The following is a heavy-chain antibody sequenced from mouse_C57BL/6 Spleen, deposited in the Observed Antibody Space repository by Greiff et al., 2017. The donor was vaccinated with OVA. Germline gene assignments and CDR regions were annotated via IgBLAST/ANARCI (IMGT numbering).Heavy chain of an antibody. CDR2: IRNKANGYTT. D-gene: IGHD4-1*01. CDR1: GFTFTDYY. CDR3: ARYPSWDGPYYFDY. J-gene: IGHJ2*01. Sequence: EVKLVESGGGLVQPGGSLSLSCAASGFTFTDYYMSWVRQPPGKALEWLGFIRNKANGYTTEYSASVKGRFTISRDNSQSILYLQMNALRAEDSATDYGARYPSWDGPYYFDYWGQGTTLTVSS. V-gene: IGHV7-3*01.